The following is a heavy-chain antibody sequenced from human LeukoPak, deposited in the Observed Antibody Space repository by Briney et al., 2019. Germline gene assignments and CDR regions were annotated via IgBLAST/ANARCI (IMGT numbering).Heavy chain of an antibody. J-gene: IGHJ4*02. V-gene: IGHV3-30*02. CDR3: ANDGSGSYYHPNFDY. D-gene: IGHD3-10*01. CDR1: GFTFSNYG. Sequence: GGSLRLSCAASGFTFSNYGIHWVRQAPGKGLEWVAFIRYDGSNKYYADSVKGRFTISRDNSKNTLYLQMNSLRAEDTAVYYCANDGSGSYYHPNFDYWGQGTLVTVSS. CDR2: IRYDGSNK.